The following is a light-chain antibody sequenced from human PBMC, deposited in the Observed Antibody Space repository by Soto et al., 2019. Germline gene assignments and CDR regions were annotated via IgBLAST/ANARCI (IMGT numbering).Light chain of an antibody. Sequence: QSALTQPASVSASPGQSIAISCTGTSSDVGGYNYVSWYQQHPGKAPKLMIYDVSNRPSGVSNRFSGSKSGNTASLTISGLQAEDEADYYCSSYRSSTNYVFGTGTKLTVL. CDR1: SSDVGGYNY. CDR2: DVS. V-gene: IGLV2-14*01. J-gene: IGLJ1*01. CDR3: SSYRSSTNYV.